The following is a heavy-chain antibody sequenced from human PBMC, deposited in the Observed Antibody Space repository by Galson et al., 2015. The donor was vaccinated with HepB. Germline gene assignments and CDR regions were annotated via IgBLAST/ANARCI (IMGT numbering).Heavy chain of an antibody. J-gene: IGHJ6*02. CDR3: AKDTSPMVAGTNYYGMDV. CDR2: ISWNSGSI. D-gene: IGHD6-19*01. Sequence: SLRLSCAASGFTFDDYAMHWVRQAPGKGLEWVSGISWNSGSIGYADSVKGRFTISRDNAKNSLYLQMNSLRAEDTALYYCAKDTSPMVAGTNYYGMDVWGQGTTVTVPS. CDR1: GFTFDDYA. V-gene: IGHV3-9*01.